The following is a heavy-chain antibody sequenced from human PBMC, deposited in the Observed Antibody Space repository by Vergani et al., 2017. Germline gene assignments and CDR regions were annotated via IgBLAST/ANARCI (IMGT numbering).Heavy chain of an antibody. V-gene: IGHV3-30*03. CDR2: ISYDGNKK. J-gene: IGHJ6*04. Sequence: QVQLVESGGGEVQPGRSLRLSCSAAGFPFSDYGVHWFRQAPGKGLEWVSVISYDGNKKNYADSVKGRFTISRNNSKNTLYLEMNALRAEDSAVYYCARDFLTIVTKLDYYVMGVWGKGTTVTVSS. CDR1: GFPFSDYG. CDR3: ARDFLTIVTKLDYYVMGV. D-gene: IGHD3-22*01.